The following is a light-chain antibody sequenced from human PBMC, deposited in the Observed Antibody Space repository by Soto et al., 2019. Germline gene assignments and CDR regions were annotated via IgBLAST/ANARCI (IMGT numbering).Light chain of an antibody. CDR3: QTWGTGIQV. Sequence: QLVLTQSPSASASLGASVRLTCTLSSGHSSYTIAWHQQQSEKGPRYLMNLHSDGSHSKGDGVPDRFSGSSSGAERYLTISSLQSEDEADYYCQTWGTGIQVFGGGTKVTVL. V-gene: IGLV4-69*02. CDR1: SGHSSYT. CDR2: LHSDGSH. J-gene: IGLJ2*01.